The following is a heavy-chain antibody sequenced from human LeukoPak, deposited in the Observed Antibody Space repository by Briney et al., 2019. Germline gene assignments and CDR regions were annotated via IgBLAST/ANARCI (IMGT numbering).Heavy chain of an antibody. J-gene: IGHJ4*02. V-gene: IGHV4-39*01. CDR2: IYYSGST. D-gene: IGHD2-2*01. CDR1: GGSISSSSYY. CDR3: ARQDCSSTSCYPADY. Sequence: SETLSLTCTVSGGSISSSSYYWGWIRQPPGKGLEWIGSIYYSGSTYYNPSLKSRVTISVDTSKNQFSLKLSSVTAADTAVYYCARQDCSSTSCYPADYWGQGTLVTVSS.